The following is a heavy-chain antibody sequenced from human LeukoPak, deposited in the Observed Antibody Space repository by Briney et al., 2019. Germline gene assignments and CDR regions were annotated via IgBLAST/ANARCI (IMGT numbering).Heavy chain of an antibody. CDR1: GFTFSSYW. V-gene: IGHV3-7*03. J-gene: IGHJ4*02. D-gene: IGHD3-22*01. Sequence: GGSLRLSCAASGFTFSSYWMSWVRQAPGKGLEWVANVKQDGSEKYYVDSVKGRFTISRDNAKNSLYLQMNSLRAEDTAVYYCARATGGYYDYFDYWGQGTLVTVSS. CDR3: ARATGGYYDYFDY. CDR2: VKQDGSEK.